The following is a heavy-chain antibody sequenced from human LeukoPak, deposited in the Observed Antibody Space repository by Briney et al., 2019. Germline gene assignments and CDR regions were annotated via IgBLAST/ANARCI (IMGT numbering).Heavy chain of an antibody. CDR1: GYTFTSYG. Sequence: ASVKVSCKASGYTFTSYGISWVRQARGQGLEWLGWISAYNGNTNYAQKLQGRVTMTTDTSTSTAYMELRSLRSDDTAVYYCARGRDYGDSDAFDIWGQGTMVTVSS. D-gene: IGHD4-17*01. CDR2: ISAYNGNT. CDR3: ARGRDYGDSDAFDI. J-gene: IGHJ3*02. V-gene: IGHV1-18*01.